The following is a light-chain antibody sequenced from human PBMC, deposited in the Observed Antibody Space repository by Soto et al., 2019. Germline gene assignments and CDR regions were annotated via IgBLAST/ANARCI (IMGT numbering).Light chain of an antibody. CDR3: SSYTLRNTLVL. J-gene: IGLJ3*02. Sequence: QSALTQPASVSGSPGQSITISCTGTSSDVGGYNFVSWYQQHPGKAPRLIIYEVSSRPSGVSYRFSGSKSGNTASLTISGLQAEDEADYYCSSYTLRNTLVLFGGVTKLTVL. CDR1: SSDVGGYNF. V-gene: IGLV2-14*01. CDR2: EVS.